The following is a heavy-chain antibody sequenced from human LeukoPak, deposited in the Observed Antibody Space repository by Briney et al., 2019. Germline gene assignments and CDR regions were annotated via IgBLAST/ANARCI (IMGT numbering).Heavy chain of an antibody. J-gene: IGHJ5*02. CDR1: AFTFSTNS. D-gene: IGHD3-10*01. V-gene: IGHV3-64*04. CDR2: ITSNGGST. Sequence: PGGSLTLSCSASAFTFSTNSMHWVRQAAGKGLEFVSAITSNGGSTYYADSVKGRFTISRDNSKNTLYLQMNSLRAEDTAVYYCARAIGSGSHYNWFDPWGQGTLVTVSS. CDR3: ARAIGSGSHYNWFDP.